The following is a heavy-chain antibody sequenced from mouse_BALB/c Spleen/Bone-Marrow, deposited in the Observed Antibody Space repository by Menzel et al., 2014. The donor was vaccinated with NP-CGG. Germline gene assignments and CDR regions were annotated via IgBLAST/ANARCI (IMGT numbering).Heavy chain of an antibody. D-gene: IGHD2-4*01. CDR3: ARHAYYDQTEVSFVY. CDR2: ISGGGSYT. CDR1: GFTFNSYG. Sequence: EVKVEESGGGLVKSGGSLKLSCAASGFTFNSYGMSWVRQTPEKRLEWVATISGGGSYTSYPDSVKGRFTISRDNAKNNLYLQLSSLRSEDTALYYCARHAYYDQTEVSFVYWGQGTLVTVSA. V-gene: IGHV5-9-2*01. J-gene: IGHJ3*01.